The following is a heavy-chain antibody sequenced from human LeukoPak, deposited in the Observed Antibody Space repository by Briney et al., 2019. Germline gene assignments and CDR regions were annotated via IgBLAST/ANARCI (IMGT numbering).Heavy chain of an antibody. CDR2: IYYSGST. V-gene: IGHV4-59*01. Sequence: SETLSLTCTVSGGSISSYYWNWIRQPPGKGLEWIGYIYYSGSTNYNPSLKSRVTISVDTSKNQFSLKLSSVTAADTAVYYCARDTEEYFDWLPSGAFDIWGQGTMVTVSS. J-gene: IGHJ3*02. CDR3: ARDTEEYFDWLPSGAFDI. D-gene: IGHD3-9*01. CDR1: GGSISSYY.